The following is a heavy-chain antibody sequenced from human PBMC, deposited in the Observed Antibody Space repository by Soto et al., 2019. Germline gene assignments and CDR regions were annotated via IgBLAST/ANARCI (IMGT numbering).Heavy chain of an antibody. Sequence: SQTLSLTCAISGDSVSSNSAAWNWIRQSPSRGLEWLGRTYYRSKLYNDYAVSVKSRITINPDTSKNQFSLQLNSVTPEDTAVYYCARDMERIQLWFGYYYYGMDDWGQGPTVTVSS. V-gene: IGHV6-1*01. D-gene: IGHD5-18*01. J-gene: IGHJ6*02. CDR3: ARDMERIQLWFGYYYYGMDD. CDR1: GDSVSSNSAA. CDR2: TYYRSKLYN.